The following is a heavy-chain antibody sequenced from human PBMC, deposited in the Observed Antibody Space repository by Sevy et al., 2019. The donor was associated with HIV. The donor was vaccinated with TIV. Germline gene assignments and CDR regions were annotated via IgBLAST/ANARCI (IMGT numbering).Heavy chain of an antibody. J-gene: IGHJ3*02. CDR2: ISWNSGDI. V-gene: IGHV3-9*01. Sequence: GGSLRLSCAASGFAFSDYAMHWVRQVPGKGLEWVSGISWNSGDIGYADSVNGRFTISRDNAKNSLHLQMNSLRVEDTALYYCGRAQGYCVINSCFGGSINAFDIWGQGTMVTVSS. CDR1: GFAFSDYA. D-gene: IGHD2-15*01. CDR3: GRAQGYCVINSCFGGSINAFDI.